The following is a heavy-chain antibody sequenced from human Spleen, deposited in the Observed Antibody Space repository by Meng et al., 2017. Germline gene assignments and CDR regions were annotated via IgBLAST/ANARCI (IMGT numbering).Heavy chain of an antibody. J-gene: IGHJ4*02. Sequence: CGAELLRPLQTLSPAAAFSCVSSGDCYGSWNRTPPGKGLEWVGEINRSGSTTYNASHKSRVTISVDTSKNQFSLKLSSVTAADTAVYYCASQSLQPFTIFWGQGTLVTVSS. CDR1: CVSSGDCY. CDR2: INRSGST. CDR3: ASQSLQPFTIF. D-gene: IGHD3-3*01. V-gene: IGHV4-34*01.